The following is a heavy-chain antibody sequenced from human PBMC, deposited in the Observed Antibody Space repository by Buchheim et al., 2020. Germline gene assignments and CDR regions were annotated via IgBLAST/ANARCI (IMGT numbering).Heavy chain of an antibody. CDR3: AREGLISLLLWFGESPFDY. D-gene: IGHD3-10*01. CDR1: GFTFSSYG. V-gene: IGHV3-30*03. CDR2: ISYDGSNK. Sequence: QVQLVESGGGVVQPGRSLRLSCAASGFTFSSYGMHWVRQTPGKGLEWVAVISYDGSNKYYADSVKGRFTISRDNSKNTLYLQMNSLRAEDTAVYYCAREGLISLLLWFGESPFDYWGQETL. J-gene: IGHJ4*02.